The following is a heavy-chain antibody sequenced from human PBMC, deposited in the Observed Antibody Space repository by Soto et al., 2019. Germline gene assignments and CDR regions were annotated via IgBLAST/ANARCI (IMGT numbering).Heavy chain of an antibody. J-gene: IGHJ4*02. CDR2: IYPGDSDT. CDR1: GYSFTSYW. CDR3: ARQDGAATYYFDY. D-gene: IGHD1-26*01. Sequence: GESLKISCQGSGYSFTSYWIAWVRQMPGKGLEWMGIIYPGDSDTRYSPSFQGQVTISLDKSLSTAYLQWSSLKASDTAMYYCARQDGAATYYFDYWGRGTLVTVSS. V-gene: IGHV5-51*01.